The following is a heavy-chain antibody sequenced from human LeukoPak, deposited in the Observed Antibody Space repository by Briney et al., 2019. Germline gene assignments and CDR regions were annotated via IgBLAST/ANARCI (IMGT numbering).Heavy chain of an antibody. J-gene: IGHJ4*02. CDR3: ARDRDSRSYYFDY. CDR1: GFTFSSYA. CDR2: ISYDGSNK. Sequence: PGGSLRLSCAASGFTFSSYAMHWVRQAPGKGLEWVAVISYDGSNKYYADSVKGRFTISRDNSKNTLYLQMNSLRAEDTAVYYCARDRDSRSYYFDYWGQGTLVTVSS. D-gene: IGHD6-6*01. V-gene: IGHV3-30*01.